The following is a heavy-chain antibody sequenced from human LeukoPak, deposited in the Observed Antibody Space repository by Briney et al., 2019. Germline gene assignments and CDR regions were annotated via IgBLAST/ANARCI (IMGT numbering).Heavy chain of an antibody. V-gene: IGHV1-46*01. CDR3: ARAYGSGSYYNKANDDWFDP. J-gene: IGHJ5*02. Sequence: VASVKVSCKASGYTFTSYYMHWVRQAPGRGLEWMGIINPSGGSTSYAQKFQGRVTMTRDTSTSTVYMELSSLRSEDTAVYYCARAYGSGSYYNKANDDWFDPWGQGTLVTVSS. D-gene: IGHD3-10*01. CDR2: INPSGGST. CDR1: GYTFTSYY.